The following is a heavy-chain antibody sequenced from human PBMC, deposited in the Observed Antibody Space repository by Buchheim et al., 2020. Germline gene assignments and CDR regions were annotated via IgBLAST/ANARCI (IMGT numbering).Heavy chain of an antibody. CDR3: AGGAGGGGWSSYDYYVMDV. V-gene: IGHV1-8*01. J-gene: IGHJ6*02. CDR1: GYTFTSYD. D-gene: IGHD6-19*01. Sequence: QVQLVQSGAEVKKPGASVKVSCKASGYTFTSYDINWVRQATGQGLEWMGWMNPNSGNTGYAQKFQGRVTITRDTSISTAYMELSSRRSEDTAVYYCAGGAGGGGWSSYDYYVMDVWGQGTT. CDR2: MNPNSGNT.